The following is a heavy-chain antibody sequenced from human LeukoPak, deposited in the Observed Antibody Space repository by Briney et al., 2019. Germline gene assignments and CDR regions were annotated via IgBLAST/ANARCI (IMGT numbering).Heavy chain of an antibody. CDR2: IYPDDSDI. CDR1: GYTFTSYW. Sequence: GESLKISCKGSGYTFTSYWVAWVRQMPGKGLEWMGIIYPDDSDIRYSPPFQGQVTISADKSISTAYLQWSSLKASDTGIYYCARGIGAVLDWFDPWGQGTLVTVSS. D-gene: IGHD6-13*01. V-gene: IGHV5-51*01. CDR3: ARGIGAVLDWFDP. J-gene: IGHJ5*02.